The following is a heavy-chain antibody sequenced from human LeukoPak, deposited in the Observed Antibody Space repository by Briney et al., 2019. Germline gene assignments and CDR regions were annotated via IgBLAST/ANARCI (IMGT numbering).Heavy chain of an antibody. CDR3: AREKAGGFGGSPARYLDY. V-gene: IGHV1-8*03. J-gene: IGHJ4*02. D-gene: IGHD3-16*01. Sequence: ASVKVSCKASGYTFTSYDINWVRQATGQGLEWMGWMNPNSGNTGYAQKFQGRVTITTDESTSTAYMELSSLRSEDTAVYYCAREKAGGFGGSPARYLDYWGQGTLVTVSS. CDR1: GYTFTSYD. CDR2: MNPNSGNT.